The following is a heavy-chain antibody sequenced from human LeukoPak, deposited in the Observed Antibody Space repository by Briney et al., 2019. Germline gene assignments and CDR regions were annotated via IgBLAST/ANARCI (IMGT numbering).Heavy chain of an antibody. D-gene: IGHD6-19*01. CDR1: GFTFSDYY. J-gene: IGHJ4*02. CDR3: AKGHSSGWYNYFDY. V-gene: IGHV3-30*18. CDR2: ISYDGSNK. Sequence: GGSLRLSCAASGFTFSDYYMSWIRQAPGKGLEWVAVISYDGSNKYYADSVKGRFTISRDNSKNTLYLQMNSLRAEDTAVYYCAKGHSSGWYNYFDYWGQGTLVTVSS.